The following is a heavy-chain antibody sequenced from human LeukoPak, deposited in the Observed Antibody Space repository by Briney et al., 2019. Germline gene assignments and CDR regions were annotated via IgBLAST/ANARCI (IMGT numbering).Heavy chain of an antibody. Sequence: GGSLRLSCAASGFTFDDYGMSWVRQAPGKGLEWVSGINWNGGSTGYADSVKGRFTISRDNAKNPLYLQMNSLRAEDTALYYCARSYYESSGYPPTSFDYWGQGTLVTVSS. D-gene: IGHD3-22*01. CDR1: GFTFDDYG. CDR2: INWNGGST. J-gene: IGHJ4*02. V-gene: IGHV3-20*04. CDR3: ARSYYESSGYPPTSFDY.